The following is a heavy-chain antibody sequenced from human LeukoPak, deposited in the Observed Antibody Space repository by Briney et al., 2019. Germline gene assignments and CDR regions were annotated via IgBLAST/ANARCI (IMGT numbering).Heavy chain of an antibody. D-gene: IGHD3-22*01. CDR2: ISAYNGNT. CDR3: AGVVVITTDYFDY. V-gene: IGHV1-18*04. Sequence: GASVKVSCKASGYTFTGYYMHWVRQAPGQGLEWMGWISAYNGNTNYAQKLQGRVTMTTDTSTSTAYMELRSLRSDDTAVYYCAGVVVITTDYFDYWGQGTLVTVSS. J-gene: IGHJ4*02. CDR1: GYTFTGYY.